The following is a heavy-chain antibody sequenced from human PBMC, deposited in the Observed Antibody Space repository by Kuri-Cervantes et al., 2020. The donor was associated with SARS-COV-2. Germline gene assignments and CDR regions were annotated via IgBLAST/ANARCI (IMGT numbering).Heavy chain of an antibody. CDR2: IKQDGSEK. V-gene: IGHV3-7*03. J-gene: IGHJ4*02. CDR3: AKIFHYYSGYEGNYFDY. Sequence: GESLKISCASSGFTFSSYWMSWVRQAPGKGLEWVANIKQDGSEKYYVDSVKGRFTISRDNAKNSPYLQMNSLRAEDTAVYYCAKIFHYYSGYEGNYFDYWGQGTLVTVSS. CDR1: GFTFSSYW. D-gene: IGHD5-12*01.